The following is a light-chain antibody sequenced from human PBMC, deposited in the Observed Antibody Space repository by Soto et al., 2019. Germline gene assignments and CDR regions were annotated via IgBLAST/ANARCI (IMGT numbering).Light chain of an antibody. J-gene: IGLJ1*01. CDR2: EVS. V-gene: IGLV2-14*01. CDR3: SSYTSSSTPFV. CDR1: SSDVGGYNY. Sequence: QSALTQPASVSGSPGQSITISCTGTSSDVGGYNYVSWYQQHPGKAPKLMIYEVSNRPSGVSNRFSVSKSGNTASLTISGLQAEDEADYYCSSYTSSSTPFVFGTGTKLTVL.